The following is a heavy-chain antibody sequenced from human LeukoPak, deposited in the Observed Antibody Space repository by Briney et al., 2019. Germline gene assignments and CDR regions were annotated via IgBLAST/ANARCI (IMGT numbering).Heavy chain of an antibody. CDR2: IIPILGIA. V-gene: IGHV1-69*04. Sequence: SVKVSCKASGGTFSSCAISWVRQAPGQGLEWMGRIIPILGIANYAQKFQGRVTITADKSTSTAYMELSSLRSEDTAVYYCARASHYYDSSGSTDAFDIWAKGHWSPSLQ. J-gene: IGHJ3*02. CDR3: ARASHYYDSSGSTDAFDI. D-gene: IGHD3-22*01. CDR1: GGTFSSCA.